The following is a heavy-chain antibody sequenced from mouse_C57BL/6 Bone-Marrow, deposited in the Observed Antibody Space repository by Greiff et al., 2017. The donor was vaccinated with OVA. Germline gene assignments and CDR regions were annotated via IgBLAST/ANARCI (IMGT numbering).Heavy chain of an antibody. V-gene: IGHV1-81*01. D-gene: IGHD2-5*01. CDR2: IYPRSGNT. CDR1: GYTFTSYG. CDR3: ARRAYYSNYEGCAY. J-gene: IGHJ3*01. Sequence: VQLQQSGAELARPGASVKLSCKASGYTFTSYGISWVKQRTGQGLEWIGEIYPRSGNTYYNEKFKGKATLTADKSSSTAYMELRSLTSEDSAVYFCARRAYYSNYEGCAYWGQGTLVTVSA.